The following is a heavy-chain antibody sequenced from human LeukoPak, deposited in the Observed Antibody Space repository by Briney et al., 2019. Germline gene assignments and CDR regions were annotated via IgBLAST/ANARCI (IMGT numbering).Heavy chain of an antibody. CDR1: GFIFSTYW. CDR2: IKEDGSES. V-gene: IGHV3-7*01. CDR3: AKAELLWFGESWMDV. D-gene: IGHD3-10*01. J-gene: IGHJ6*02. Sequence: GGSLRLSCTASGFIFSTYWVSWVRQAPGKGLEWVANIKEDGSESHYVDSVKGRFTISRDNAKNSLYLQMNSLRAEDTAVYFCAKAELLWFGESWMDVWGQGTTVTVSS.